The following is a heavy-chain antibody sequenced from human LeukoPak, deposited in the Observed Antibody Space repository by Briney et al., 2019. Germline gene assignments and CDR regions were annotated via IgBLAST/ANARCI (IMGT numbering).Heavy chain of an antibody. CDR2: IGGNDGKT. CDR1: GFTFSNYA. D-gene: IGHD3-9*01. CDR3: TKVIRNYDMAFDY. J-gene: IGHJ4*02. Sequence: AGGSLRLSCAASGFTFSNYAMSWVRQAPGKGLEWVSSIGGNDGKTYYRDSVKGRFTMPRDNFKNTLYLQVNSLRAEDTAVYHCTKVIRNYDMAFDYWGQGTLVTVSS. V-gene: IGHV3-23*01.